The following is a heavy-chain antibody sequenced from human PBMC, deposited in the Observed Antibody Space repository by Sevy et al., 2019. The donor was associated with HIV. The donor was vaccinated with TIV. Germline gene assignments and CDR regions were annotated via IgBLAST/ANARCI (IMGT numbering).Heavy chain of an antibody. CDR2: IWDDGSDK. CDR3: ARDLVGATSD. V-gene: IGHV3-30*04. CDR1: GFTFSSYV. D-gene: IGHD1-26*01. Sequence: GESLKISCAASGFTFSSYVMHWVRQAPGKGLEWVALIWDDGSDKYYADSVKGRFTISRDNSKNMLYLQMNSLRPEDTAVYYCARDLVGATSDWGQGTLVTVSS. J-gene: IGHJ4*02.